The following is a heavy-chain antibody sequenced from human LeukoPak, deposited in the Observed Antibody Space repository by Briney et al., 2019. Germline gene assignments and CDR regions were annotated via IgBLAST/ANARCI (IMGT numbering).Heavy chain of an antibody. CDR2: ISAYNGNT. Sequence: ASVKVSCKASGYTFTSYGISWVRQAPGQGLEWMRWISAYNGNTNYAQKLQGRVTMTTDTSTSTAYMELRSLRSDDTAVYYCARPLRFLEWSKEYYFDYWGQGTLVTVSS. CDR1: GYTFTSYG. V-gene: IGHV1-18*01. D-gene: IGHD3-3*01. CDR3: ARPLRFLEWSKEYYFDY. J-gene: IGHJ4*02.